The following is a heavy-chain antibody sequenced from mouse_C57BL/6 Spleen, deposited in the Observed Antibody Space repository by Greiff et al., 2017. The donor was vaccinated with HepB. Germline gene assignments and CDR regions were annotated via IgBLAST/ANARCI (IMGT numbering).Heavy chain of an antibody. J-gene: IGHJ2*01. D-gene: IGHD1-1*01. CDR3: ARSTTVVVDYFDY. CDR1: GYTFTSYG. V-gene: IGHV1-81*01. Sequence: VQLQQSGAELARPGASVKLSCKASGYTFTSYGISSVKQRTGQGLEWIGEIYPRSGNTYYNEKFKGKATLTADKSSSTAYMELRSLISEDSAVYFCARSTTVVVDYFDYWGQGTTLTVSS. CDR2: IYPRSGNT.